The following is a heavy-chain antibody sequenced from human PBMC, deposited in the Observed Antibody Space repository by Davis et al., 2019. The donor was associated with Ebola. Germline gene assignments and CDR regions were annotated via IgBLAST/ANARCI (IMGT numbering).Heavy chain of an antibody. CDR3: ARAVVVPYYGMDV. CDR2: INPSGGST. J-gene: IGHJ6*02. D-gene: IGHD2-2*01. CDR1: GYTFTSYY. Sequence: AASVKVSCKASGYTFTSYYMHWVRQAPGQGLEWMGIINPSGGSTSYAQKFQGRVTMTRDTSTSTVYMELSSLRSEDTAVYCCARAVVVPYYGMDVWGQGTTVTVSS. V-gene: IGHV1-46*01.